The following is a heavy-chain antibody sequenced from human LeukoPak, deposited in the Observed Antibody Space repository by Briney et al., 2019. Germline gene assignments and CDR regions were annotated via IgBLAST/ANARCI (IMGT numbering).Heavy chain of an antibody. Sequence: GGSLRLSCAASGFTFSSYAMSWVRQAPRKGLEWVSAISGSGGSTYYADSVKGRFTISRDNSKNTVYLQMNSLRAEDTAVYYCAKEGSGSYWRGGDYWGQGTLVTVSS. CDR3: AKEGSGSYWRGGDY. D-gene: IGHD1-26*01. CDR1: GFTFSSYA. J-gene: IGHJ4*02. V-gene: IGHV3-23*01. CDR2: ISGSGGST.